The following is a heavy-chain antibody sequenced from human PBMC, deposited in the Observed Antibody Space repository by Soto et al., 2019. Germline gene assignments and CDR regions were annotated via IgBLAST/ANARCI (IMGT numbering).Heavy chain of an antibody. CDR3: ARVLGSTSFIPYYYYYMDV. D-gene: IGHD2-2*01. J-gene: IGHJ6*03. CDR1: GYTFTSYG. V-gene: IGHV1-18*01. CDR2: ISAYNGNT. Sequence: ASVKVSCKASGYTFTSYGISWVRQAPGQGLEWMGWISAYNGNTNYAQKLQGRVTMTTDTSTSTAYMELRSLRSDDTAVYYCARVLGSTSFIPYYYYYMDVWGKGTTVTVSS.